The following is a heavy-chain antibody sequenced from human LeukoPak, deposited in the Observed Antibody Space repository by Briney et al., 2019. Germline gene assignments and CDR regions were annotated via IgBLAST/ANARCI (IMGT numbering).Heavy chain of an antibody. J-gene: IGHJ4*02. V-gene: IGHV1-2*02. CDR1: GYTFTGYY. CDR3: ARESGTLRYFAWLPRPPDY. Sequence: ASVKVSCKASGYTFTGYYMHWVRQAPGQGLEWMGWFDPNGGGTNYAQKFQGRVTMTRDTSIATAYMELSRLRSDDTAVYYCARESGTLRYFAWLPRPPDYWGQGTLVTVSS. D-gene: IGHD3-9*01. CDR2: FDPNGGGT.